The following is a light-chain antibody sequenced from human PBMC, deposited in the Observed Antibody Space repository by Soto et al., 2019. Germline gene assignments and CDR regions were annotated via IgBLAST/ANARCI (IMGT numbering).Light chain of an antibody. CDR2: GNS. Sequence: QSVLTQPPSVSGAPGQRVTISCTGSSSNIGAGYDVHWYQQLPGTAPKLLIYGNSNRPSGVPDRFSGSKSGTSASLAITGLRAEGEADYYCQAYDSRLSGWVFGGGTQLTVL. CDR3: QAYDSRLSGWV. V-gene: IGLV1-40*01. CDR1: SSNIGAGYD. J-gene: IGLJ3*02.